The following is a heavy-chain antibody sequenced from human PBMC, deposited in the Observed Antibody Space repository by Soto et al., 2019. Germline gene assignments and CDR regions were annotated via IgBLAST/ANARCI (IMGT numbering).Heavy chain of an antibody. D-gene: IGHD4-4*01. Sequence: ASVKVSCKASGYPFTGPYIYWVRQAPGQGLEWMGWINPSSGGTEFAEKFQGRVTVTRDTSIRTVFLELNSLTSDDTGVYFCARDLRTYSHGVDVWGTGTAVTVSS. CDR1: GYPFTGPY. J-gene: IGHJ6*04. CDR2: INPSSGGT. V-gene: IGHV1-2*02. CDR3: ARDLRTYSHGVDV.